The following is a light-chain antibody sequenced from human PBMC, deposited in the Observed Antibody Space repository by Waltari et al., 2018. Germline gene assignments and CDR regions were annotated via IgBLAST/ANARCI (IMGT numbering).Light chain of an antibody. V-gene: IGKV1-17*03. CDR2: TVS. J-gene: IGKJ1*01. CDR3: LQHKTYPWT. Sequence: TITCRASQGIGNSLAWFQQKPGKTPERLIYTVSRLQNGVPSRFSGSGSGTEFTLTISSLQPEDFATYYCLQHKTYPWTFGQGTKVEIK. CDR1: QGIGNS.